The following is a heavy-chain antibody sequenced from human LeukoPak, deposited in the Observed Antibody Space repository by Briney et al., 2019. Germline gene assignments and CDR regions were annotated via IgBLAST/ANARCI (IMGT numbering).Heavy chain of an antibody. CDR2: IYYIGST. J-gene: IGHJ4*02. Sequence: PSETLSLTCIVSGGSISSSSYYWGWIRQPPGKGLEWIGNIYYIGSTYYNPSLKSRVTIAVDTSKNQFSLKLSSVLAADTAVYYCARRRIRSGYDPYYFDYWGQGTLVTVSS. CDR1: GGSISSSSYY. V-gene: IGHV4-39*01. CDR3: ARRRIRSGYDPYYFDY. D-gene: IGHD3-3*01.